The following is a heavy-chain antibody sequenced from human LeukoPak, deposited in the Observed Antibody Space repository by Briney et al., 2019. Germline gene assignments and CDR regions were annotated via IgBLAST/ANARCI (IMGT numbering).Heavy chain of an antibody. Sequence: GESLEISCKGSGYSFTSYWIGWVRQMPGKGLEWMGIIYPGDSDTRYNPSFQGQVSISADKSISTAYLQWSSLEASDTAMYYCARQPPGLFATDYWGQGTLVTVSS. CDR2: IYPGDSDT. CDR1: GYSFTSYW. V-gene: IGHV5-51*01. J-gene: IGHJ4*02. CDR3: ARQPPGLFATDY.